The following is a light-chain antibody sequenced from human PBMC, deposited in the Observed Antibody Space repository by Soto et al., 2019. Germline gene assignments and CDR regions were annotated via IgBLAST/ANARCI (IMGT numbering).Light chain of an antibody. CDR1: RSVGSY. CDR3: QQRSNWYT. V-gene: IGKV3-11*01. J-gene: IGKJ2*01. CDR2: DAS. Sequence: EIVLTQSPATLSLSPGDSATLSCRASRSVGSYLAWYQQKVGQAPRLLIYDASIRATGIPARCSGSGSGAAYPLTISSLEPEDFGVYYWQQRSNWYTFGQGTKLEIK.